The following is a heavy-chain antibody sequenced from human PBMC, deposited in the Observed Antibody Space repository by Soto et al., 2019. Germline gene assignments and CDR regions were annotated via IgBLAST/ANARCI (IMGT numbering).Heavy chain of an antibody. Sequence: EVQLMESGGGLVQPGGSLRISCAASGFIFSDHYMDWVRQAPGMGLEWVGRSTNKANGYTAQYAASVKGRFTISRDDSKNSLYLQMNSLKSDDTAVYYCTRDDLGAFGAYWGQGTLGTVSS. D-gene: IGHD3-16*01. CDR3: TRDDLGAFGAY. J-gene: IGHJ4*02. V-gene: IGHV3-72*01. CDR2: STNKANGYTA. CDR1: GFIFSDHY.